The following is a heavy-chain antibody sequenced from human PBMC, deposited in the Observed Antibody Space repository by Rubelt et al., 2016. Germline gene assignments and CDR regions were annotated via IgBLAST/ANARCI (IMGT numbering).Heavy chain of an antibody. CDR3: VRQKGGLMDY. CDR2: IYHTGST. Sequence: GAGLLKPSETLSLTCAVYGGSFSGYYWSWIRQPPGKGLEYVATIYHTGSTYSKPSLRSRVTISGDTSKNQFSLKMTSVTAADTAVYYCVRQKGGLMDYWGQGTLVTVSS. CDR1: GGSFSGYY. D-gene: IGHD3-16*01. J-gene: IGHJ4*02. V-gene: IGHV4-34*01.